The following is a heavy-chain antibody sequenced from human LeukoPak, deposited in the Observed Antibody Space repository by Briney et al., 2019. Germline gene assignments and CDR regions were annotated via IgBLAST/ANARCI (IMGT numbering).Heavy chain of an antibody. V-gene: IGHV3-21*01. Sequence: GGSLRLSCAASGFTFSSYSMNWVRQAPGKGLEWVSSISSSSSYIYYADSVKGRFTISRDNAKNSLYLQMNSLRAEDTAVYYCARARMVRGVIDYYYYMDVWGKGTTVTISS. CDR1: GFTFSSYS. J-gene: IGHJ6*03. CDR2: ISSSSSYI. D-gene: IGHD3-10*01. CDR3: ARARMVRGVIDYYYYMDV.